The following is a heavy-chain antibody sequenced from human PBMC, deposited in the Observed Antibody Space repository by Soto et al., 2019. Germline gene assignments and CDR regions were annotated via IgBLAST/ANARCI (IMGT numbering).Heavy chain of an antibody. CDR2: IWYDGSNK. V-gene: IGHV3-33*06. J-gene: IGHJ3*02. CDR3: AKATATGGGAFDI. CDR1: GFTFSSYG. Sequence: GGSLRLSCAASGFTFSSYGMHWVRQAPGKGLEWVAVIWYDGSNKYYADSVKGRFTISRDNSKNTLYLQMNSLRAEDTAVYYCAKATATGGGAFDICGQGTMVTVSS. D-gene: IGHD2-8*02.